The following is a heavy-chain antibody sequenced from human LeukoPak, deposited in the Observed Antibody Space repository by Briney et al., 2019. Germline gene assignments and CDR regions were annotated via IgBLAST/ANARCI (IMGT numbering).Heavy chain of an antibody. Sequence: PGGSLRLSCAASGFTFSSYAMSWVRQAPGKGLEWVSAISGSGGSTYYADSVKGRFTISRDNSKNTLYLQMNSLRAEDTAVYYCAKKTGVGGSTSCYDYWGQGTLVTVSS. CDR3: AKKTGVGGSTSCYDY. J-gene: IGHJ4*02. CDR1: GFTFSSYA. CDR2: ISGSGGST. D-gene: IGHD2-2*01. V-gene: IGHV3-23*01.